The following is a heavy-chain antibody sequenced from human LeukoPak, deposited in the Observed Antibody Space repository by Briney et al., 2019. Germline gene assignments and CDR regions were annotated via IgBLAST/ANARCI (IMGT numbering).Heavy chain of an antibody. J-gene: IGHJ4*02. CDR2: ISYDGSNK. CDR3: ARAPKASQYEFWSGYPINY. D-gene: IGHD3-3*01. CDR1: GFTFSSYA. V-gene: IGHV3-30*01. Sequence: GGSLRLSCAASGFTFSSYAMHWVRQAPGKGLEWVAVISYDGSNKYYADSVKGRFTISRDNSKNTLYLQMNSLRAEDTAVYYCARAPKASQYEFWSGYPINYWGQGTLVTVSS.